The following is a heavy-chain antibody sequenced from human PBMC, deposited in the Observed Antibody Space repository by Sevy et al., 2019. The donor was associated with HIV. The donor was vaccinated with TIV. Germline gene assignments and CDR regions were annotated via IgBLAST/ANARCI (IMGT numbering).Heavy chain of an antibody. CDR3: AAAREYYEDTSGYLDY. D-gene: IGHD3-22*01. V-gene: IGHV1-24*01. Sequence: ASVKVSCKVSGSTLSKLSMHWVRQAPGKGIEWMGRFDPEDGETIYSQKFQGRVTMTEDTSTDTAYMELSSLRSEDTAVYHCAAAREYYEDTSGYLDYWGQGTLVTVSS. CDR2: FDPEDGET. CDR1: GSTLSKLS. J-gene: IGHJ4*02.